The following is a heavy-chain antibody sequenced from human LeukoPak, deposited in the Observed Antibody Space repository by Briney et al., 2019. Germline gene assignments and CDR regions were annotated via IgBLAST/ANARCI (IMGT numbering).Heavy chain of an antibody. Sequence: SQTLSLTCTVSGASISSGDYYWSWIRQPPGKGLEWVGYIYYSENIYYNPSLKSRVTISVDTSKTHFSLKLRSVTAADTAVYYCARHGGGWTFDYWGQGTLVTASS. CDR3: ARHGGGWTFDY. CDR2: IYYSENI. J-gene: IGHJ4*02. V-gene: IGHV4-30-4*08. CDR1: GASISSGDYY. D-gene: IGHD6-19*01.